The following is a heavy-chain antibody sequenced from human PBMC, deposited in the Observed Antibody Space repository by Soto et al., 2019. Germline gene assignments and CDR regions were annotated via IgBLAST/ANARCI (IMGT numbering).Heavy chain of an antibody. D-gene: IGHD1-7*01. CDR1: GFTFSSYG. Sequence: EVQLLESGGDLVQPGGSLRLSCAASGFTFSSYGMSWVRQAPGTGLEWVSGFTGSGGSTYYADSVKGRFTISRDNSKNTVYLQMNSLRAEDTALYYCAKDPNNWNYNWYLDRWGRGTLVTVSS. J-gene: IGHJ2*01. V-gene: IGHV3-23*01. CDR2: FTGSGGST. CDR3: AKDPNNWNYNWYLDR.